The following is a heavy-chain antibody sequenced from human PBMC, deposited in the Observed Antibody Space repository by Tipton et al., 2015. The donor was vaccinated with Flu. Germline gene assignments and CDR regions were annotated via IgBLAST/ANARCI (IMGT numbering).Heavy chain of an antibody. CDR2: IYYSGST. Sequence: TLSLTCTVSGGSISSSSYYWGWIRQPPGKGLEWIGSIYYSGSTYYNPSLKSRVTISVDTSKNQFSLKLSSVTAADTAVYYCARHGLEGGQWLVLNWYFDLWGRGTLVTVSS. D-gene: IGHD6-19*01. J-gene: IGHJ2*01. V-gene: IGHV4-39*01. CDR3: ARHGLEGGQWLVLNWYFDL. CDR1: GGSISSSSYY.